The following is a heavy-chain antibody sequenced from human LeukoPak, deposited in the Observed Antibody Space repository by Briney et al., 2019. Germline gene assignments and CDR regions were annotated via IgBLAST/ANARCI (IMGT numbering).Heavy chain of an antibody. V-gene: IGHV3-33*01. Sequence: GRSLRLSCAASGFTFSSYGMHWVRQAPGKGLEWVAVIWYDGSNKYYADSVKGRFTISRDNSKNTLYLQMNSLRAEDTAVYYCARADYGEGGTDYWGQGTLVTVSS. CDR1: GFTFSSYG. D-gene: IGHD4-17*01. CDR3: ARADYGEGGTDY. CDR2: IWYDGSNK. J-gene: IGHJ4*02.